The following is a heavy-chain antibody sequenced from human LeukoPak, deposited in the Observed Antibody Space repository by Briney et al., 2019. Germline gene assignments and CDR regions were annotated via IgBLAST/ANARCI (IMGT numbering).Heavy chain of an antibody. Sequence: GGSLRLSCAASGFTFSDYGMHWVRQAPGKGLEWVAVIWYDGTNKYYADSVEGRFTISRDDSKNTLYLQMNSLRAEDTAVYYCAKVQLGIGVDYWGQGTLATVSS. CDR3: AKVQLGIGVDY. V-gene: IGHV3-33*06. J-gene: IGHJ4*02. D-gene: IGHD7-27*01. CDR2: IWYDGTNK. CDR1: GFTFSDYG.